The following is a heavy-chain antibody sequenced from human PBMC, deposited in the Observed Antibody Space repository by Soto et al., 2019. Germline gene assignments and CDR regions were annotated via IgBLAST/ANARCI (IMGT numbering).Heavy chain of an antibody. V-gene: IGHV4-34*01. CDR1: GGSFRNYY. CDR3: TRAARFPRSRFDP. J-gene: IGHJ5*02. CDR2: VNHSGEA. D-gene: IGHD6-25*01. Sequence: SETRSRTCGVDGGSFRNYYWIWVRQRPEKGMEWIGEVNHSGEATYNPSLQIRITIYLDTSNNQFSLKMTSVTAADTAMYFCTRAARFPRSRFDPWAQGTQVTVSS.